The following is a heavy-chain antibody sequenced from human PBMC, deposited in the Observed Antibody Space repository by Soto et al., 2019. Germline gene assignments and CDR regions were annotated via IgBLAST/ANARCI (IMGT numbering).Heavy chain of an antibody. CDR2: ISWNSGHI. CDR1: GFVFDDYA. V-gene: IGHV3-9*01. D-gene: IGHD2-21*02. CDR3: AKTRDLGKCGDNCPGHSGSVP. Sequence: EVQLVESGGGLVQPGRSLRLSCAACGFVFDDYAMHWVRQSPGKGLEWVSGISWNSGHIDYAAPVRGRFTISRDNAKNSVYLQMNSLTSEDTALYYCAKTRDLGKCGDNCPGHSGSVPWGLGTLVTVSS. J-gene: IGHJ5*02.